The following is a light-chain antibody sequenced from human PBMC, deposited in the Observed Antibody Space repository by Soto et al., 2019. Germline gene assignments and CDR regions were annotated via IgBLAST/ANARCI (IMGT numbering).Light chain of an antibody. CDR3: QQYDVSPPIT. CDR2: GIS. V-gene: IGKV3-20*01. CDR1: QSVSSN. J-gene: IGKJ5*01. Sequence: EIVLTQSPATLSVSPVERATLSFRASQSVSSNLAWYQQKPGQAPRLLIYGISTRANGIPDRFSGSGSGTDFTLTISRLEPEDYAAYYCQQYDVSPPITFGQGTRLEIK.